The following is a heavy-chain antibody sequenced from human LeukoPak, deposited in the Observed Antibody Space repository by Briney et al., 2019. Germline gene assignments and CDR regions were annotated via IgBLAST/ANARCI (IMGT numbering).Heavy chain of an antibody. Sequence: GGSLRLSSAASGFTFSDYYMSWIRQAPGKGLEWVSYISSSGSTIDYADSVKGRFTISRDNAKNSLYLQMNSLRAEDTAVYYCARATAQYYFDYWGQGTLVTVSS. V-gene: IGHV3-11*04. CDR1: GFTFSDYY. CDR2: ISSSGSTI. D-gene: IGHD4-11*01. J-gene: IGHJ4*02. CDR3: ARATAQYYFDY.